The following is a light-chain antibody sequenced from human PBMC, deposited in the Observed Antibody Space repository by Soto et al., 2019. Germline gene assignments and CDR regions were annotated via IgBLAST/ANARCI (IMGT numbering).Light chain of an antibody. V-gene: IGKV1-5*01. J-gene: IGKJ4*01. CDR2: DAS. Sequence: EIQMTQYPSTLPASVGDRFTITCLASQSISSWLAWYQQKPGKAPNLLIYDASSLESGVTSRFSGSGSGADFTLTISSLQPDDFATYYCQQYNSYPLTVGGVTKVEIK. CDR1: QSISSW. CDR3: QQYNSYPLT.